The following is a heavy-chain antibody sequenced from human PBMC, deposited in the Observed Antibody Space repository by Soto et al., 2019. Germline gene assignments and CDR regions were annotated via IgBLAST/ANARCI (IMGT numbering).Heavy chain of an antibody. CDR2: IYYSGST. CDR3: ARMGGSDFWSGYHWGYGMDV. Sequence: SETLSLTCTVSGGSISSSSYYWGWIRQPPGKGLEWIGSIYYSGSTYYNPSLKSRVTISVDTSKNQFSLKLSSVTAADTAVYYCARMGGSDFWSGYHWGYGMDVWGQGTTVTVSS. D-gene: IGHD3-3*01. J-gene: IGHJ6*02. CDR1: GGSISSSSYY. V-gene: IGHV4-39*01.